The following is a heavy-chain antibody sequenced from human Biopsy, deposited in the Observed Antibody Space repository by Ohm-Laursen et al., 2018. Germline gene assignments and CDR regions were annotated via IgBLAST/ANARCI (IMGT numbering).Heavy chain of an antibody. Sequence: SDTLSLTCTVSGASITSYYWSWIRQPAGKGLEWIGHTYKGGNTNHNPSLKSRVSMSVDTSKNQLSLTLRSVTAADTAVYYCARGDYFDSNGYFWFDPWSQGTLVTVSS. D-gene: IGHD3-22*01. CDR2: TYKGGNT. CDR1: GASITSYY. CDR3: ARGDYFDSNGYFWFDP. J-gene: IGHJ5*02. V-gene: IGHV4-4*07.